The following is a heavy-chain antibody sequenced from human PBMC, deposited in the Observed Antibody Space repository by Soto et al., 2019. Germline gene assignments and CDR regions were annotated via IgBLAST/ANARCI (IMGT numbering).Heavy chain of an antibody. CDR3: TREGGAAAAFGP. CDR2: IYFSGST. V-gene: IGHV4-59*01. D-gene: IGHD6-13*01. CDR1: GGSISSYY. J-gene: IGHJ5*02. Sequence: SETLSLTCTVSGGSISSYYWSWIRQPPGKGLEWIGFIYFSGSTNYNPTLKSRVTISVDTSKNQCSLKLSSVTAADTAVYYCTREGGAAAAFGPWGQGTLVTVSS.